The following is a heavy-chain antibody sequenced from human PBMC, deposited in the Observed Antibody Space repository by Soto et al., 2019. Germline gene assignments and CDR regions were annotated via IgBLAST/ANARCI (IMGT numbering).Heavy chain of an antibody. CDR1: GFSFSTYT. Sequence: GGSLRLSCAASGFSFSTYTMNWVRQAPGKGLEWVSYISSSSGAIYYADSVKGRFTISSDNAKNSLYLQMNSLRDEDTAVYYCARDWTYAFDNWGQGTMVTVSS. CDR3: ARDWTYAFDN. D-gene: IGHD3-3*01. V-gene: IGHV3-48*02. J-gene: IGHJ3*02. CDR2: ISSSSGAI.